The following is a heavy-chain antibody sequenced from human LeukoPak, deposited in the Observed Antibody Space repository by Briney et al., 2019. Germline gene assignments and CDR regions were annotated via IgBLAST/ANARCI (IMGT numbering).Heavy chain of an antibody. V-gene: IGHV1-69*05. J-gene: IGHJ6*03. CDR3: ARHSSVPAAMGLDYYYYYYMDV. CDR1: GGTFSSYA. CDR2: IIPIFGTA. Sequence: PEASVKVSCKASGGTFSSYAISWVRQAPGQGLEWMGGIIPIFGTANYAQKFQGRVTITTDESTSTAYMELSSLRSEDTAVYYCARHSSVPAAMGLDYYYYYYMDVWGKGTTVTVSS. D-gene: IGHD2-2*01.